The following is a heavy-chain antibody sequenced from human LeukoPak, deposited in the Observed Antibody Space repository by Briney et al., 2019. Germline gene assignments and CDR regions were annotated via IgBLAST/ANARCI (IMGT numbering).Heavy chain of an antibody. V-gene: IGHV3-23*01. Sequence: PGGSLRLSCAASGFPFNEYAMNWVRQAPGKGLEWVSGISGSGASTHYADSVEGRFTISRDNSKNTLYLEMDSLVADDTAIYYCAKKGTRSGVSGNWLDPWGQGTLVTVSS. D-gene: IGHD3-3*01. CDR3: AKKGTRSGVSGNWLDP. J-gene: IGHJ5*02. CDR1: GFPFNEYA. CDR2: ISGSGAST.